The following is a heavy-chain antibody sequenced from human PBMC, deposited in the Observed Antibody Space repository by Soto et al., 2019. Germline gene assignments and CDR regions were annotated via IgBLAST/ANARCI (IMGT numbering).Heavy chain of an antibody. D-gene: IGHD3-9*01. J-gene: IGHJ6*02. V-gene: IGHV1-69*08. CDR3: ARDGYDILTGYYYYGMDV. CDR2: IIPILGIA. Sequence: QVQLVQSGAEVKKPGSSVKVSCKASGGTFSSYTISWVRQAPGQGLEWMGRIIPILGIANYAQKFQGRVTLTADKSTSTAYMELSSLRSEDTAVYYCARDGYDILTGYYYYGMDVWGQGTTVTVSS. CDR1: GGTFSSYT.